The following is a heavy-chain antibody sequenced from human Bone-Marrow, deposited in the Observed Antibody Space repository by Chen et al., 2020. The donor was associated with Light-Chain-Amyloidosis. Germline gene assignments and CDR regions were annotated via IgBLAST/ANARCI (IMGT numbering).Heavy chain of an antibody. D-gene: IGHD3-10*01. Sequence: QLQLQESGPGLVKPSETLSLTCTVSGGSISSSSYYWGWIRQPPGKGLEWIGSIYYSGSTYYNPSLKSRVTISVDTSKNQFSLKLSSVTAADTAVYYCARGGRITMVRGVIPKPLYYFDYWGQGTLVTVSS. V-gene: IGHV4-39*01. J-gene: IGHJ4*02. CDR2: IYYSGST. CDR1: GGSISSSSYY. CDR3: ARGGRITMVRGVIPKPLYYFDY.